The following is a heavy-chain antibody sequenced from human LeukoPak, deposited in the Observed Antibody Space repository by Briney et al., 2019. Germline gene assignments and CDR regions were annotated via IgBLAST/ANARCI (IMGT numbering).Heavy chain of an antibody. CDR1: GLIFSNYW. CDR3: ATHSAERFDY. CDR2: IRQDGNEY. J-gene: IGHJ4*02. V-gene: IGHV3-7*01. D-gene: IGHD1-26*01. Sequence: WGSLRLSCAASGLIFSNYWMSWVRQAPGKGLEWVADIRQDGNEYYYVDSVKGRFTISRDNAENTLYLQMSTLRVEDTAVYYCATHSAERFDYWGQGILVIVSS.